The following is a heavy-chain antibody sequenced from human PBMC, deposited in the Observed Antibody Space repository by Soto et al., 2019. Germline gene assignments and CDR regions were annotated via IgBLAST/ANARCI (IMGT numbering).Heavy chain of an antibody. D-gene: IGHD1-1*01. J-gene: IGHJ5*02. CDR2: IWYDGSNK. V-gene: IGHV3-33*01. CDR1: GFTFSSYG. CDR3: ARDGNEYSNPNWFDP. Sequence: GSLRLSCAASGFTFSSYGMHWVRQAPGKGLEWVAVIWYDGSNKYYADSVKGRFTISRDNSKNTLYLQMNSLRAEDTAVYYCARDGNEYSNPNWFDPWGQGTLVTVSS.